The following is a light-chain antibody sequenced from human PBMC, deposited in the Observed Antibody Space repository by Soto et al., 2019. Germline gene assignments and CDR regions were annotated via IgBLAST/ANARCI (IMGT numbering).Light chain of an antibody. V-gene: IGKV3-15*01. J-gene: IGKJ3*01. CDR1: QSVSVN. CDR3: QQYNAWPIT. CDR2: GVS. Sequence: EIVMTQSPGTLSVSPGERATLSCRASQSVSVNLAWYQQKPGQAPRLLIYGVSTRATGIPARFSGSESGTEFTLTIRSLQSEDFAVYYCQQYNAWPITFGPGTKVDIK.